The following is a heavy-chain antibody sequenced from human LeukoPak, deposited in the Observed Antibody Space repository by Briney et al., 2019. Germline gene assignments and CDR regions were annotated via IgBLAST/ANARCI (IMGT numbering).Heavy chain of an antibody. V-gene: IGHV3-48*03. Sequence: GGSLRLSCAASGFTFSSYEMNWVRQAPGKGLDWVSYISTSGSTIYYADSVKGRFTISRDNAKNSLYLQMNSLRAEDTAVYYCARSVDTAMTNDYWGQGTLVTVSS. J-gene: IGHJ4*02. D-gene: IGHD5-18*01. CDR1: GFTFSSYE. CDR3: ARSVDTAMTNDY. CDR2: ISTSGSTI.